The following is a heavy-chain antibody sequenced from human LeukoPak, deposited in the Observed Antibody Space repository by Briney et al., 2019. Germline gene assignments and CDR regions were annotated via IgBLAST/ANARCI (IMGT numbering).Heavy chain of an antibody. CDR1: GFTFSSYW. V-gene: IGHV3-7*01. Sequence: VGSLRLSCAASGFTFSSYWMSWVRQAPGKGLEWVANIKQDGSEKYYVDSVKGRFTISRDNAKNSLYLQMNSLRAEDTAVYYCARPPYSSSSDYWGQGTLVTVSS. D-gene: IGHD6-6*01. CDR3: ARPPYSSSSDY. J-gene: IGHJ4*02. CDR2: IKQDGSEK.